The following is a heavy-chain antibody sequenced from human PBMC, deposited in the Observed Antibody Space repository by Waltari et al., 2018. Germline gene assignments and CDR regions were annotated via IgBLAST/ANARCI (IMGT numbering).Heavy chain of an antibody. CDR2: VNPNGGTT. V-gene: IGHV1-46*04. CDR3: ARAGSTLIWGVAE. Sequence: QVQLVQSGAEVKKPGASVKVSCKASGYIFTTFYIHWVRQAPGQGLEWMGTVNPNGGTTTYAQNLHDRVTVTRDTSTSTVYMELSSLRSEDTAIYYCARAGSTLIWGVAEWGQGTLVTVSS. J-gene: IGHJ4*02. D-gene: IGHD2-2*01. CDR1: GYIFTTFY.